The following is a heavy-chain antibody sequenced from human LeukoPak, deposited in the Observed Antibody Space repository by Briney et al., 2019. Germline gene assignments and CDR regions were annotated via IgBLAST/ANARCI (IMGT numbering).Heavy chain of an antibody. D-gene: IGHD5-18*01. CDR2: VSWNGGKT. CDR3: ARDGRGYNYDLLGYSNF. V-gene: IGHV3-20*01. J-gene: IGHJ4*02. Sequence: GGSLRLSCAASGFTFDDYGMSWVRQAPGKGLEGVGGVSWNGGKTDYADSVKGRFTIPRDNAKNFMSLQMNSLRAEDTALYHCARDGRGYNYDLLGYSNFWGQGTLVTVSS. CDR1: GFTFDDYG.